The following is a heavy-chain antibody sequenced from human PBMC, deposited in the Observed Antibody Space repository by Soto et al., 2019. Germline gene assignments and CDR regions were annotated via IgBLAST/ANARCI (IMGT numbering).Heavy chain of an antibody. CDR1: AGTFSSYA. V-gene: IGHV1-69*12. Sequence: QVQLVQSGAEVKKPGSSVKVSCKASAGTFSSYAISWVRQAPGQGLEWMGGIIPIFGTANYDQKFQGRVTITADDSTSTAYMGLSSLRSEDTAVYYCAREVNCMDVWGNGTTVTVSS. J-gene: IGHJ6*04. CDR3: AREVNCMDV. CDR2: IIPIFGTA. D-gene: IGHD1-1*01.